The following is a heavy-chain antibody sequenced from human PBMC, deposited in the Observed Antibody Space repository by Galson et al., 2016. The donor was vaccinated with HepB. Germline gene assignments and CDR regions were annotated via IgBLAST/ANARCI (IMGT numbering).Heavy chain of an antibody. V-gene: IGHV3-48*02. J-gene: IGHJ4*02. CDR2: ISGSSTI. Sequence: SLRLSCAASGFTFSSYGMNWVRQAPGKGLEWVSYISGSSTIYYADSVKGRLIISRDNAKNSLYLQMNSLRDEDTAVYYCARRLDSWGQGTLVTVSS. CDR3: ARRLDS. CDR1: GFTFSSYG.